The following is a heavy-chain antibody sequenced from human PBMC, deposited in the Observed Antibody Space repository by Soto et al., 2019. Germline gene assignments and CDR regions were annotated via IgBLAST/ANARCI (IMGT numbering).Heavy chain of an antibody. V-gene: IGHV4-34*01. CDR3: ARGNPIVVVPAAIRFLGYYMDV. J-gene: IGHJ6*03. D-gene: IGHD2-2*01. CDR1: GGSFSGYY. Sequence: SETLSLTCAVYGGSFSGYYWSWIRQPPGKGLEWIGEINHSGSTNYNPSLKSRVTISVDTSKNQFSLKLSSVTAADTAVYYCARGNPIVVVPAAIRFLGYYMDVWGKGTTVTVSS. CDR2: INHSGST.